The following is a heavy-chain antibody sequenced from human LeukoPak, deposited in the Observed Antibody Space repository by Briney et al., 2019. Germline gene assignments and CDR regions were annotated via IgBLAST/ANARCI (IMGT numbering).Heavy chain of an antibody. CDR3: ARPRPSWKEGDYYYYMDV. V-gene: IGHV1-69*06. CDR1: GGTFSSYA. J-gene: IGHJ6*03. D-gene: IGHD2-2*01. Sequence: SVKVSCKASGGTFSSYAISWVRQAPGQGLEWMGGIIPIFGTANYAQKFQGRVTITADKSTSTAYMELSSLRSEDTAVYYCARPRPSWKEGDYYYYMDVWGKGTTVTVSS. CDR2: IIPIFGTA.